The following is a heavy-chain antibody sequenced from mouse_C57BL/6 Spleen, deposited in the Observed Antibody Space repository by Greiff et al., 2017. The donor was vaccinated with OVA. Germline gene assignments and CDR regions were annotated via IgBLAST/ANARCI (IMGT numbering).Heavy chain of an antibody. Sequence: VQLQQPGAELVRPGSSVKLSCKASGYTFTSYWMDWVKQRPGQGLEWIGNIYPSDSETHYNQKFKDKATLTVDKSSSTAYMQLSSLTSEDSAVYYCAREAYFDYWGQGTTLTVSS. CDR1: GYTFTSYW. CDR3: AREAYFDY. J-gene: IGHJ2*01. D-gene: IGHD3-2*02. CDR2: IYPSDSET. V-gene: IGHV1-61*01.